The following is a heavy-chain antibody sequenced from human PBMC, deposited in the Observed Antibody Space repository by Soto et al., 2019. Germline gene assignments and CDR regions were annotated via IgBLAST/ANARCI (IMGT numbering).Heavy chain of an antibody. CDR3: APFPPYYGSAS. J-gene: IGHJ4*02. Sequence: GGSLRLSCAASGFTFTSYAMAWVRQAPGKGLEWVSGIGGSGDGTYYADSVKGRFTISRDNSKNTLYLQMNSLGAEDTAVYYCAPFPPYYGSASWGQGTLVTVSS. CDR1: GFTFTSYA. CDR2: IGGSGDGT. D-gene: IGHD3-10*01. V-gene: IGHV3-23*01.